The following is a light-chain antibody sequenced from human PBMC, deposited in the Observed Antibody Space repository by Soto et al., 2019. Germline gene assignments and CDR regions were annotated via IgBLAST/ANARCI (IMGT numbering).Light chain of an antibody. CDR2: DAS. CDR1: QDISDF. Sequence: IQMTQSPSSLFASVGDRVTITCQASQDISDFLNWYQQKPGTAPKVLIYDASNLQTGVPSRFSGRGSGTDFTFTISSLQPDDSGIYYCQQYDDLPITFGQGTRLEIK. J-gene: IGKJ5*01. CDR3: QQYDDLPIT. V-gene: IGKV1-33*01.